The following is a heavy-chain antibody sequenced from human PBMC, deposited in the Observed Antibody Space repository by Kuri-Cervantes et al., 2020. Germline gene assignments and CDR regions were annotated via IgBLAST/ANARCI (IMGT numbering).Heavy chain of an antibody. CDR1: GGTFSSYA. J-gene: IGHJ6*03. D-gene: IGHD1-26*01. CDR3: ARGSPSSGAHIYYYYYMDV. V-gene: IGHV1-69*05. Sequence: SVKVSCKASGGTFSSYAISWVRQAPGQGLEWMGGIIPIFGTANYAQKFQGRVTITTDESTSTAYMELSSLRSEDTAVYYCARGSPSSGAHIYYYYYMDVWGKGTTVTVSS. CDR2: IIPIFGTA.